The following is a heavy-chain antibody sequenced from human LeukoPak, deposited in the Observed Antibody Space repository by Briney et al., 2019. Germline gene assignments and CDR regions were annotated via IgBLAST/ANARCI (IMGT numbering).Heavy chain of an antibody. CDR2: IKYDGTEK. Sequence: GGSLRLSCAASGFTFSSYWMIWVRQAPGKGLEWVAKIKYDGTEKYYVDSVRGRFTIARDNAKSSLYLQMNSLRGEDTAVYYCAKGRDYYVDVWGKGSTVTISS. J-gene: IGHJ6*03. V-gene: IGHV3-7*01. CDR3: AKGRDYYVDV. CDR1: GFTFSSYW. D-gene: IGHD5-24*01.